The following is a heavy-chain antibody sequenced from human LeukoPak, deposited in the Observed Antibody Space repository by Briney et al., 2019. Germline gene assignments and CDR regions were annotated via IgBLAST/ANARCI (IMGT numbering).Heavy chain of an antibody. D-gene: IGHD1-1*01. CDR2: ISASGDVT. Sequence: GGSLRLCCGASGFTFSKFLMGWGRQAPGRGVGWVSAISASGDVTFYADSLRGRFTISRDNSKSTLYLQMNGLRAENTAIFYCAKSLFTSATGTGRAFHIWGQGTRVTVSS. V-gene: IGHV3-23*01. J-gene: IGHJ3*02. CDR1: GFTFSKFL. CDR3: AKSLFTSATGTGRAFHI.